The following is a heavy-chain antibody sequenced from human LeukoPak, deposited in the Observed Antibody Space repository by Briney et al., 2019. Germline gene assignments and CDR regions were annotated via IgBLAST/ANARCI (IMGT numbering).Heavy chain of an antibody. J-gene: IGHJ6*03. CDR1: GGTFNSYA. V-gene: IGHV1-69*01. CDR2: IIPIFGTA. CDR3: ATLGEWLRLGYYYYYMDV. Sequence: SVKVSCQASGGTFNSYAISWVRQAPGQGLEWMGGIIPIFGTANYAQKFQGRVTITADESTSTAYMELSSLRSEDTAVYYCATLGEWLRLGYYYYYMDVWGKGTTVTISS. D-gene: IGHD5-12*01.